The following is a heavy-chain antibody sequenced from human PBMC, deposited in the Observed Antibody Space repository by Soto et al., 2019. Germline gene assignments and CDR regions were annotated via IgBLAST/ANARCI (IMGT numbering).Heavy chain of an antibody. CDR1: GFTFSDYY. CDR3: ASVPSYGLVPAAVDY. D-gene: IGHD2-2*01. V-gene: IGHV3-11*01. Sequence: QVQLVESGGGLVQPGGSLRLSCAASGFTFSDYYMSWIRQAPGKGLEWVSYISSSGSTIYYADSVKGRFTISRDNAKNSLYLQMNSLRAEDTAVYYCASVPSYGLVPAAVDYWGQGTLVTVSS. J-gene: IGHJ4*02. CDR2: ISSSGSTI.